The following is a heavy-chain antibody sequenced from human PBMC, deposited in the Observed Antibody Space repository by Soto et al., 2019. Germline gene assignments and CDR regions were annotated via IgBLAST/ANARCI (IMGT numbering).Heavy chain of an antibody. Sequence: EVQLLESGGGLVQPGGSPRLSCAASGFTFNKYAMSWVRQAPGKGLEWVSAITGSGGSTYYADSVKGRFTISRDNSKNTLYLQMNSLRAEDTAVYYCAKDRNYYDSGGFDYWGQGTLVTVSS. CDR3: AKDRNYYDSGGFDY. D-gene: IGHD3-22*01. CDR2: ITGSGGST. CDR1: GFTFNKYA. J-gene: IGHJ4*02. V-gene: IGHV3-23*01.